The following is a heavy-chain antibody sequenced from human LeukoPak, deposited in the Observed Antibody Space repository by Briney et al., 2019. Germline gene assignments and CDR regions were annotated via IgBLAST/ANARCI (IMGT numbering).Heavy chain of an antibody. CDR2: ISCSGSTI. D-gene: IGHD4-17*01. V-gene: IGHV3-48*03. CDR1: GFTFSSYE. J-gene: IGHJ4*02. Sequence: GGSLRLSCAASGFTFSSYEMNWVRQAPGKGLEWVSYISCSGSTIYYADSVKGRFTISRDNAKNSLYLQMNSLRAEDTAVYYCATYGQTTVPLWYWGQGTLVTVTS. CDR3: ATYGQTTVPLWY.